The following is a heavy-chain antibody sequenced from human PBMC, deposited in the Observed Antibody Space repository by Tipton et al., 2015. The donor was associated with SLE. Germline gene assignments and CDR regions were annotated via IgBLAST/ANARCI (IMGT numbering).Heavy chain of an antibody. Sequence: CTVSGGSISSYYWSWIRQPPGKGLEWIGEINHSGSTNYNPSLKSRVTISVDTSKNQFSLKLSSVTAADTAVYYCARRGILYAFDIWGQGTMVTVSS. J-gene: IGHJ3*02. CDR2: INHSGST. D-gene: IGHD2-15*01. CDR3: ARRGILYAFDI. V-gene: IGHV4-34*01. CDR1: GGSISSYY.